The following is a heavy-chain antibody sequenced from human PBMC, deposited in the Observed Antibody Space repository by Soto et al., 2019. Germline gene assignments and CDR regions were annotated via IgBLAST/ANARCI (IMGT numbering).Heavy chain of an antibody. CDR3: ASRGCSGGSCYNAGHFDY. Sequence: GGSLRLSCAASGFTVSSNYMSWVRQAPGKGLERVSVIYSGGSTYYADSVKGRFTISRHNSKNTLYLQMNSLRAEDTAVYYCASRGCSGGSCYNAGHFDYWGQGTLVTVSS. CDR1: GFTVSSNY. V-gene: IGHV3-53*04. D-gene: IGHD2-15*01. CDR2: IYSGGST. J-gene: IGHJ4*02.